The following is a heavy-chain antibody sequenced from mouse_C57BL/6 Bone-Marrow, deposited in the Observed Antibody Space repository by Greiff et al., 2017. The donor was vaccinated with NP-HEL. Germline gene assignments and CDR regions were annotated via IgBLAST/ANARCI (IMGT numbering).Heavy chain of an antibody. CDR3: ARHYYSNYFDY. J-gene: IGHJ2*01. CDR2: ISSGGSYT. D-gene: IGHD2-5*01. Sequence: EVKLMESGGDLVKPGGSLKLSCAASGFTFSSYGMSWVRQTPDKRLEWVATISSGGSYTCYPDSVKGRFTISRDNAKNTLYLQMSSLKSADTAMYYCARHYYSNYFDYWGQGTTLTVSS. V-gene: IGHV5-6*01. CDR1: GFTFSSYG.